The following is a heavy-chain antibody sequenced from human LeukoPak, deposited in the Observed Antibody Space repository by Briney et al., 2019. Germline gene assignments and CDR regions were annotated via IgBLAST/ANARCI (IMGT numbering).Heavy chain of an antibody. CDR3: ARDPAFGSGCFDY. J-gene: IGHJ4*02. Sequence: GGSLRLSCAASGFTFSSYAMHWVRQAPGKGLEWVAVISYDGSNKYYADSVKGRFTISRDNSKNTLYLQMNSLRAEGTAVYYCARDPAFGSGCFDYWGQGTLVTVSS. CDR2: ISYDGSNK. CDR1: GFTFSSYA. D-gene: IGHD6-19*01. V-gene: IGHV3-30-3*01.